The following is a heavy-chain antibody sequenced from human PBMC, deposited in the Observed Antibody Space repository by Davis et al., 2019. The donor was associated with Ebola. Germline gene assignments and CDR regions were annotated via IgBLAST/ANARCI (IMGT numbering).Heavy chain of an antibody. V-gene: IGHV4-30-4*01. J-gene: IGHJ4*02. D-gene: IGHD4/OR15-4a*01. Sequence: PSETLSLTCTVSGASTGSDDYYWSWIRQPPGKGLEWIGYIYYNGASYYNPSLESRVSISINTSKNQFSLTIHSVTAADTARYYCSRIGSLVPTSYFDFWGQGALVTVSS. CDR1: GASTGSDDYY. CDR2: IYYNGAS. CDR3: SRIGSLVPTSYFDF.